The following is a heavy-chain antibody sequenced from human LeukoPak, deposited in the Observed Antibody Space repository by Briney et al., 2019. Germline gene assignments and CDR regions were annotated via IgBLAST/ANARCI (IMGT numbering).Heavy chain of an antibody. CDR3: AKFVNYGNYYYYYYMDV. D-gene: IGHD3-10*01. CDR1: GFTVTSNY. CDR2: ISESGDST. J-gene: IGHJ6*03. V-gene: IGHV3-23*01. Sequence: GGSLRLSCAASGFTVTSNYMIWVRQAPGKGLEWVSIISESGDSTYYPDSVKGRFTISRDNSKNTLYLQMNSLRAEDTAVYYCAKFVNYGNYYYYYYMDVWGKGTTVTVSS.